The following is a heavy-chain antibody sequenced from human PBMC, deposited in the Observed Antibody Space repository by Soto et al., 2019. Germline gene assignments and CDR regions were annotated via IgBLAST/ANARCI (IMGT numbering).Heavy chain of an antibody. J-gene: IGHJ4*02. CDR3: ARDQVPTTLRYFDWLTRANHAPGA. V-gene: IGHV3-30-3*01. CDR1: EFTFSSYA. Sequence: PGGSLRLSWAASEFTFSSYAMHWVRQAPGKGLEWGAVISYDGSNKYYAESVKGRFSSSRDNSKNTLYLQMNSLRAEDTAVYYCARDQVPTTLRYFDWLTRANHAPGAWGQGTLVTVSS. CDR2: ISYDGSNK. D-gene: IGHD3-9*01.